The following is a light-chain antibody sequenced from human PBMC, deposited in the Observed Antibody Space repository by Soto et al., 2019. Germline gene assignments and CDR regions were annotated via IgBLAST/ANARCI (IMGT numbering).Light chain of an antibody. V-gene: IGLV4-60*03. Sequence: QLVLTQSSSASASLGSSVKLTCTLSSGNSSYIIAWHQQQQGQAPRYLMKLEGSRSYNKGSGVPARFSGSSSGADRYLTISNQHAEDYYYYSCEACLTSTLVFGGGTKLTVL. J-gene: IGLJ2*01. CDR2: LEGSRSY. CDR3: EACLTSTLV. CDR1: SGNSSYI.